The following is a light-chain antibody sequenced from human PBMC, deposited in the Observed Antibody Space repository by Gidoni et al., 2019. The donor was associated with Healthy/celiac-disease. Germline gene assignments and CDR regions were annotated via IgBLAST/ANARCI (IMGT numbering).Light chain of an antibody. J-gene: IGLJ1*01. CDR1: SSDVGGYNY. CDR2: EVS. Sequence: SALTQPASVSGSPGQSITISRTGTSSDVGGYNYVSWYQQPPGKAPKLMISEVSHRPAGVSNRFSGYKSGNTAALTSAGLQAEDDADYYCSSYTSISPYVFGTGTKVTVL. CDR3: SSYTSISPYV. V-gene: IGLV2-14*01.